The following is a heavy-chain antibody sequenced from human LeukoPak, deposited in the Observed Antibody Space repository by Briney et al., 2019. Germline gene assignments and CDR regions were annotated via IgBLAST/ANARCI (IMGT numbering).Heavy chain of an antibody. V-gene: IGHV3-23*01. CDR1: GFTFSSYA. CDR3: AKVQGLYDSSGYPFDY. CDR2: ISGSGGST. Sequence: GESLKISCAASGFTFSSYAMSWVRQAPGKGLEWVSAISGSGGSTYYADSVKGRFTISRDNSKNTLYLQMNSLRAEDTAVYYCAKVQGLYDSSGYPFDYWGQGTLVTVSS. J-gene: IGHJ4*02. D-gene: IGHD3-22*01.